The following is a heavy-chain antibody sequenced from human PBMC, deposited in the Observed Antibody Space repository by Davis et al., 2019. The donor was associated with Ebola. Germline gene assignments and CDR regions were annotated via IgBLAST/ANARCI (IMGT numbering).Heavy chain of an antibody. J-gene: IGHJ4*02. CDR2: IRSKSASYTT. CDR3: ARDSTSYSFDY. CDR1: GFSFSDHY. Sequence: GESLKISCAASGFSFSDHYMDWFRQAPGKGLEWVGRIRSKSASYTTEYAASVKGRFTVSRDDSQNSLYLQMNSLKSEDTAVYFCARDSTSYSFDYWGQGTLVTVSS. D-gene: IGHD2-2*01. V-gene: IGHV3-72*01.